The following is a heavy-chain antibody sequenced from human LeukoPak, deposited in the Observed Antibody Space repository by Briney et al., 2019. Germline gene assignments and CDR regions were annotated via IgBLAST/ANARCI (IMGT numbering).Heavy chain of an antibody. CDR2: VYDSGTT. Sequence: GSLRLSCAASGFTFSRYGMHWVRQAPGKGLEWFGYVYDSGTTNCNPSLKSRLTVSVDTSKNQFSLKLSSVTAADTAVYYCARVEGIGTIFGVNYYMDVWGKGTTVTVSS. V-gene: IGHV4-59*12. CDR3: ARVEGIGTIFGVNYYMDV. CDR1: GFTFSRYG. J-gene: IGHJ6*03. D-gene: IGHD3-3*01.